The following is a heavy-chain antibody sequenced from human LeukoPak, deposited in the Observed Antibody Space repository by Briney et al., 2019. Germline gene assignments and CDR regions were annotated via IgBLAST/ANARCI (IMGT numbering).Heavy chain of an antibody. CDR3: AKDSKYQVLMNSYYGMDV. CDR1: GGSFSDYY. J-gene: IGHJ6*02. D-gene: IGHD2-2*01. CDR2: INNSGST. Sequence: PSETLSLTCAVYGGSFSDYYWSWIRQPPGKGLEWIGEINNSGSTHYNPSLKSRVTISVDTSKNQFSLRLRSVTAADTAVYYCAKDSKYQVLMNSYYGMDVWGQGTTATVFS. V-gene: IGHV4-34*01.